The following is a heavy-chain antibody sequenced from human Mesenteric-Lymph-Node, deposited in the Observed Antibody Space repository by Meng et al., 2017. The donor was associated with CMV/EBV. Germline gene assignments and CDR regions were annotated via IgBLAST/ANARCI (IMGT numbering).Heavy chain of an antibody. V-gene: IGHV3-53*05. CDR2: LYTGGST. Sequence: GESLKISCAASGFTVSSNFMSWVRQAPGKGLECVSVLYTGGSTYYADSVKGRFTISRDNSKNTLYLQMNSLRVEDTAVYYCARDLFYYGMDVWGQGTTVTVSS. J-gene: IGHJ6*02. CDR1: GFTVSSNF. CDR3: ARDLFYYGMDV.